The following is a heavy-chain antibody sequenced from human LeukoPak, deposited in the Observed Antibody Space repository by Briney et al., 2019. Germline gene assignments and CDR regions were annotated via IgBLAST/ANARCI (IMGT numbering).Heavy chain of an antibody. D-gene: IGHD1-26*01. CDR2: IYYSGST. Sequence: PSQTLSLTCTVSGGSISSGGYYWSWIRQPPGKGLEWIGSIYYSGSTYYNPSLKSRVTISVDTSKNQFSLKLSSVTAADTAVYYCARHARSTLLPNFRSFDIWGQGTMVTVSS. V-gene: IGHV4-39*01. CDR1: GGSISSGGYY. CDR3: ARHARSTLLPNFRSFDI. J-gene: IGHJ3*02.